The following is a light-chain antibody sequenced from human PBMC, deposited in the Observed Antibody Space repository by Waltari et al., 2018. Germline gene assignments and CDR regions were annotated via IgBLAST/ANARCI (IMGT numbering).Light chain of an antibody. CDR1: SSNTGPGND. CDR3: QSYDDSLSGWV. J-gene: IGLJ3*02. V-gene: IGLV1-40*01. CDR2: GNV. Sequence: QSVLTQPPSVSGAPGQRVTIPWPGSSSNTGPGNDFHWYQQLPGTAPKLLIYGNVVRPSGVPDRFSASKSGTSASLAITGLQAEDEADYYCQSYDDSLSGWVFGGGTKVTVL.